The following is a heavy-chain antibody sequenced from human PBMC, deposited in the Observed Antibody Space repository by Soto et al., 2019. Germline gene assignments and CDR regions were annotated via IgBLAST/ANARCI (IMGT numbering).Heavy chain of an antibody. CDR3: AKELGQQRMGYYYSGMDV. V-gene: IGHV3-30*18. Sequence: QVQLVESGGGVVQPGRSLRLSCAASGFTFSSYGMHWVRQAPGKGLEWVAVISYDGSNKYYADSVKGRFTISRDNSKNTLYLQMNSLRAEDTAVYYCAKELGQQRMGYYYSGMDVWGQGTTVTVSS. D-gene: IGHD6-13*01. J-gene: IGHJ6*02. CDR2: ISYDGSNK. CDR1: GFTFSSYG.